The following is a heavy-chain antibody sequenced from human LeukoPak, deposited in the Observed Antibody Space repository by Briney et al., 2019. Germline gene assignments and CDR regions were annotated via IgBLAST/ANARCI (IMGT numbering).Heavy chain of an antibody. CDR2: IRYDGSNK. V-gene: IGHV3-30*02. CDR3: ASSSGRVNWFDP. D-gene: IGHD3-10*01. Sequence: PGGSLRLSCAASGFTFSSYWMSWVRQAPGKGLEWVAFIRYDGSNKYYADSVKGRFTISRDNSKNTLYLQMNSLRAEDTAVYYCASSSGRVNWFDPWGQGTLVTVSS. CDR1: GFTFSSYW. J-gene: IGHJ5*02.